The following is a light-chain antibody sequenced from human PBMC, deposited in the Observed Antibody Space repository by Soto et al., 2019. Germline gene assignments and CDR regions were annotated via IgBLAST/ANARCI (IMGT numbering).Light chain of an antibody. Sequence: DIQMTQSPSSLSASVGDRVTIACRLSQSISNFVNWYQQKPGKAPKLLIYDASILYSGVPSRFSGSGSGTDFTLTISSLQSEDFASYYCQQSYTTPITFGQGTRLDIK. CDR2: DAS. CDR3: QQSYTTPIT. V-gene: IGKV1-39*01. CDR1: QSISNF. J-gene: IGKJ5*01.